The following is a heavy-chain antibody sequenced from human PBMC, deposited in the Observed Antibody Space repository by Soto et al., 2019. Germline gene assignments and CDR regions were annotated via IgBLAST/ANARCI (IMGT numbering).Heavy chain of an antibody. Sequence: QVQLVESGGDLVKPGGSLRLSCAASGFSFSDYYMSWIRQVPGKGLEWVSYIRGDSTTIYYADSVKGRFTISRDNAKNSLYLQMSSLRAEDTGVYYCARIGGGGSCADNWGQGTLVSVSS. CDR2: IRGDSTTI. J-gene: IGHJ4*02. CDR1: GFSFSDYY. V-gene: IGHV3-11*01. D-gene: IGHD2-15*01. CDR3: ARIGGGGSCADN.